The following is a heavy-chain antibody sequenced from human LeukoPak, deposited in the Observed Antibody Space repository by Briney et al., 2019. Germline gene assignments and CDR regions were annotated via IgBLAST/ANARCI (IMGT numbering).Heavy chain of an antibody. V-gene: IGHV4-59*01. J-gene: IGHJ4*02. CDR1: GGSISSYY. Sequence: SETLSLTCTVSGGSISSYYWSWIRQPPGKGLEWIGYIYYSGSTNYNPSLKSRVTISVDTSKNQFSLKLSSVTAADTAVYYCARLTYYYDSSGYYWRYFDYWGQGTLVTVSS. CDR3: ARLTYYYDSSGYYWRYFDY. CDR2: IYYSGST. D-gene: IGHD3-22*01.